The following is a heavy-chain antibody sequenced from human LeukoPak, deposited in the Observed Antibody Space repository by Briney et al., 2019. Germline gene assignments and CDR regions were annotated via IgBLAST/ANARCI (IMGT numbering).Heavy chain of an antibody. CDR2: INPSGGST. V-gene: IGHV1-46*01. D-gene: IGHD3-9*01. CDR1: GYTFTSYY. J-gene: IGHJ4*02. CDR3: ARDRDTYYDILTDYSSYYFDY. Sequence: ASVKVSCKASGYTFTSYYMHWVRQAPGQGLEWMGIINPSGGSTSYAQKFQGRVTMTRDTSTSTVYMELSSLRSEDTAVYYCARDRDTYYDILTDYSSYYFDYWGQGTLVTVSS.